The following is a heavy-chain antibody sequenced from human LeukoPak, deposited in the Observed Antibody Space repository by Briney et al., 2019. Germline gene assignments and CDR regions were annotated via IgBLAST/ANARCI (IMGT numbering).Heavy chain of an antibody. D-gene: IGHD5-12*01. V-gene: IGHV4-59*01. J-gene: IGHJ4*02. CDR1: DGSISSYY. CDR2: IYYSGST. Sequence: PSETLSLTCTVSDGSISSYYWSWIRQPPGKGLEWIGYIYYSGSTNYNPSLKSRVTISVDTSKNQFSLKLSSVTAADTAVYYCASTAGYSGYDYWGQGTLVTVSS. CDR3: ASTAGYSGYDY.